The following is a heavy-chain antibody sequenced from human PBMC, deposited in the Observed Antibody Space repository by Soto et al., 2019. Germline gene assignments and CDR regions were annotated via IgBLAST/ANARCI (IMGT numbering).Heavy chain of an antibody. D-gene: IGHD2-21*01. CDR3: VSRIPSWVFDY. V-gene: IGHV3-53*01. CDR2: MYAGGDT. J-gene: IGHJ4*01. Sequence: WGSLRLSCGASGLSVSDNYMGWVRQAPGRWLEWVSVMYAGGDTHYADSVKGRFTISRDKSENTLYLQMNSLRDEDTGVYFCVSRIPSWVFDYWGLGTLVTVSS. CDR1: GLSVSDNY.